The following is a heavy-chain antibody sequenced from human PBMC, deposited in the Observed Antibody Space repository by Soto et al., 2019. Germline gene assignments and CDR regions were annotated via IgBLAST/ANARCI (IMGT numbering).Heavy chain of an antibody. J-gene: IGHJ6*02. CDR2: IYWDDDK. CDR3: ARDSYGSGYGMDV. D-gene: IGHD3-10*01. V-gene: IGHV2-5*02. CDR1: GFSLGTSGVG. Sequence: QITLKEAGPTLVKPTQTLTLTCTFSGFSLGTSGVGVGWIRQPPGKALECLALIYWDDDKLYRPSLKIRLTITKDTSKNQVVLTMTNMVPVDTATYYCARDSYGSGYGMDVWGQGTTVTVSS.